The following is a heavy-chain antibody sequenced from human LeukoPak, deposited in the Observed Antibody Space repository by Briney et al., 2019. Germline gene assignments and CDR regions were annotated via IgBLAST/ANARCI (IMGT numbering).Heavy chain of an antibody. D-gene: IGHD5-12*01. Sequence: PETLPLTCAVYGGSFSGYYWSWIRQPPGKGLEWIGEINHSGSTNYNPSLKSRVTISVDTSKNQFSLKLSSVTAADTAVYYCARGRGEWLRPRNWFDPWGQGTLVTVSS. J-gene: IGHJ5*02. CDR2: INHSGST. V-gene: IGHV4-34*01. CDR3: ARGRGEWLRPRNWFDP. CDR1: GGSFSGYY.